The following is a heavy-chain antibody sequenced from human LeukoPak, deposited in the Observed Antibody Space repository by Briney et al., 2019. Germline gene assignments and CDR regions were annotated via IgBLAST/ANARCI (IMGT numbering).Heavy chain of an antibody. V-gene: IGHV3-48*03. CDR2: ISSSGSTI. CDR3: ARGGISADCSSTSCSFDY. D-gene: IGHD2-2*01. CDR1: GFTFSSYE. J-gene: IGHJ4*02. Sequence: GGSLRLSCAASGFTFSSYEMNWVRQAPGKGLEWVSYISSSGSTIYYADSVKGRFTISRDNAKNSLYLQMNSLRAEDTAVYYCARGGISADCSSTSCSFDYWGQGTLVTVSS.